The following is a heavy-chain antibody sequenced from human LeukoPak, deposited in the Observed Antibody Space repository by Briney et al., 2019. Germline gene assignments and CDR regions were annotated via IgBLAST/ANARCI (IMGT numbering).Heavy chain of an antibody. CDR3: ASSGLVFYYDSSGYYFDY. D-gene: IGHD3-22*01. V-gene: IGHV4-4*02. CDR2: MYHSGST. CDR1: GGSISSSNW. Sequence: KSSETLSLTCAVSGGSISSSNWWSWVRQPPGEGLGWIGEMYHSGSTYYNPSLKRRATISVEKSKNNVSVKVSSVTAAATAVYYCASSGLVFYYDSSGYYFDYWGQGTLVTVSS. J-gene: IGHJ4*02.